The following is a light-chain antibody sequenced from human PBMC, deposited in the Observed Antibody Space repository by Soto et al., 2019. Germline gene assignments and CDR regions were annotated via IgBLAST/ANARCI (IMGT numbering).Light chain of an antibody. V-gene: IGKV3-20*01. CDR3: NQYHSSFT. CDR1: KGVSSAS. Sequence: EIVLTQSPGTLSLSPGKGPTPRGRASKGVSSASLTWYQQKRGQAPRLLIYGASTRATGIPDRFSGSGSGSDFTLTISRLEPEDFAVYYCNQYHSSFTFGGGTKVEIK. CDR2: GAS. J-gene: IGKJ4*01.